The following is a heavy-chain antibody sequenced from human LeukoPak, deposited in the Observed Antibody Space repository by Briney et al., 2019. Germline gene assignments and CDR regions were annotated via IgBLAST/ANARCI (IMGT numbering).Heavy chain of an antibody. D-gene: IGHD3-3*01. J-gene: IGHJ4*02. CDR3: VRGQTIDY. Sequence: PGGSLTLSCTTSGFTFSNYWMYWVRQAPGKGLMWVSRIKSDGTGITYTDSVEGRFTISRDNAKNTLYLQMNRLRDEDTAVYYCVRGQTIDYWGQGTLVTVSS. CDR2: IKSDGTGI. CDR1: GFTFSNYW. V-gene: IGHV3-74*01.